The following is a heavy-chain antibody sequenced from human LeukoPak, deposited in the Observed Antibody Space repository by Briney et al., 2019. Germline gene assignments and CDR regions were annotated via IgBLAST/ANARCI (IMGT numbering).Heavy chain of an antibody. V-gene: IGHV4-30-4*08. CDR3: ARGPLTDYFDY. CDR1: GGSISSGDYY. Sequence: SETLSLTCTVSGGSISSGDYYWSWIRQPPGKGLEWIGYIYYSGSTYYNPSLKSRVTISVDTSKNQFSLKLSSVTAADTAVYYCARGPLTDYFDYWGQGTLVTVSS. CDR2: IYYSGST. J-gene: IGHJ4*02. D-gene: IGHD3-16*01.